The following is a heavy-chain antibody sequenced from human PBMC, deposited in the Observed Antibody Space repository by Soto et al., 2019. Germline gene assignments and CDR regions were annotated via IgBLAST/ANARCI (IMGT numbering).Heavy chain of an antibody. V-gene: IGHV1-69*06. CDR2: IIPIFGTA. J-gene: IGHJ5*02. CDR3: ASRVGYCSSTSCLNWFDP. Sequence: QVQLVQSGAEVKKPGSSVKVSCKASGGTFSSYAISWVRQAPGQGLEWMGGIIPIFGTANYAQKFQGRVTITADKSTSTAYMELSSLRSEDTAVYYCASRVGYCSSTSCLNWFDPWGQGTLVTVSS. CDR1: GGTFSSYA. D-gene: IGHD2-2*01.